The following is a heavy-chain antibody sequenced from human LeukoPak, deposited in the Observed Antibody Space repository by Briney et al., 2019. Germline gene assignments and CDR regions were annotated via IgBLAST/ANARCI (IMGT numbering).Heavy chain of an antibody. J-gene: IGHJ4*02. Sequence: SETLSLTCTVSGGSISSYYWSWIRQPPGKGLEWIGYISYSGSTNYNPSLKSRLTISLDTSKRQFSLDLNSVTVADTALYYCARDYGGGWYQIDYWGQGTLVTVSS. D-gene: IGHD6-13*01. CDR1: GGSISSYY. V-gene: IGHV4-59*12. CDR3: ARDYGGGWYQIDY. CDR2: ISYSGST.